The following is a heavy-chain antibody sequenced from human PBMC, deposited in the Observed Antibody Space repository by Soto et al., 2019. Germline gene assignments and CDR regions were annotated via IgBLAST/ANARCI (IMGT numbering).Heavy chain of an antibody. CDR3: ARGASYYYDSSGYGVY. D-gene: IGHD3-22*01. CDR1: GFTFSSYW. Sequence: GGSLRLSCAASGFTFSSYWMHWVRQAPGKGLAWVSRINSDGSSTSYADSVKGRFTISRDSAKNTLYLQMNSLRAEDTAVYYCARGASYYYDSSGYGVYWGQGTLVTVSS. CDR2: INSDGSST. V-gene: IGHV3-74*01. J-gene: IGHJ4*02.